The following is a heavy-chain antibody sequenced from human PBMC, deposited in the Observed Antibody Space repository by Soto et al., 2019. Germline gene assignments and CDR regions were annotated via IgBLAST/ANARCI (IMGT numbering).Heavy chain of an antibody. D-gene: IGHD3-10*01. CDR2: INPSGGST. CDR1: GYTFTSYY. V-gene: IGHV1-46*01. J-gene: IGHJ6*02. CDR3: ARDFHYGSGAYLEGMEV. Sequence: ASVKVTCKASGYTFTSYYMHWVRQAPGQGLEWMGIINPSGGSTSYAQKFQGRVTMTRDTSTSTVYMELSSLRSEDTAVYYCARDFHYGSGAYLEGMEVWGQGTTVTVSS.